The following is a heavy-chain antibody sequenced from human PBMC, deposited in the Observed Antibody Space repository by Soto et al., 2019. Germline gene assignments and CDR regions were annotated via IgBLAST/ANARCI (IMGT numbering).Heavy chain of an antibody. D-gene: IGHD3-10*01. Sequence: GGSLRLSCAASGFTFSSYWMSWVRQAPGKGLEWVANIKQDGSEKYYVDSVKGRFTISRDNAKNSLYLQMNSLRAEDAVVYYFARFTLRFGGNSVPYYFDYWGQGTLVTVSS. CDR1: GFTFSSYW. V-gene: IGHV3-7*01. CDR2: IKQDGSEK. J-gene: IGHJ4*02. CDR3: ARFTLRFGGNSVPYYFDY.